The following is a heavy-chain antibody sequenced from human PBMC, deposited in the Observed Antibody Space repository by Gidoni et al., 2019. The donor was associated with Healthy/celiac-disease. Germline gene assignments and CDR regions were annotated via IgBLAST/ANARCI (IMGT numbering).Heavy chain of an antibody. CDR1: GFPFSSYG. Sequence: QVQLVESGGGVVQPGRSLRLSCAASGFPFSSYGMHWVRQAPGKGLEWVAVISYDGSNKYYADSVKGRFTISRDNSKNTLYLQMNSLRAEDTAVYYCARSPYSGSHRSAKPYYYYGMDVWGQGTTVTVSS. D-gene: IGHD1-26*01. CDR2: ISYDGSNK. J-gene: IGHJ6*02. V-gene: IGHV3-30*03. CDR3: ARSPYSGSHRSAKPYYYYGMDV.